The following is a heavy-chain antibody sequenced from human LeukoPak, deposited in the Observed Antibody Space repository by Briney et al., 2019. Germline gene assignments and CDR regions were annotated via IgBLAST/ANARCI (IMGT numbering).Heavy chain of an antibody. CDR2: IYYSGST. J-gene: IGHJ6*02. CDR3: ARETSPPNKDRFWDV. CDR1: GGSISSYY. D-gene: IGHD2-15*01. V-gene: IGHV4-59*01. Sequence: PSETLSLTCTVSGGSISSYYWSWIRQPPGKGLEWIGYIYYSGSTNYNPSLKSRVTISVDTSKNQFSLKLSSVTAADTAVYYCARETSPPNKDRFWDVWGQGTTVTVSS.